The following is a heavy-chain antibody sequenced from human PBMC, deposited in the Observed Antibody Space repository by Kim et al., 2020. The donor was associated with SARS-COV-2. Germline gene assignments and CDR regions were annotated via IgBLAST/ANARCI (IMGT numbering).Heavy chain of an antibody. V-gene: IGHV3-74*01. CDR3: ARGMFSSGFDV. CDR1: GFSVSNYW. CDR2: ISSDGRYT. Sequence: GGSLRLSCAASGFSVSNYWINWVRHAPGKGLVWVSRISSDGRYTHYADSVKGRFTLSRDNAENTLFLQMNSVRPEDTAVYYCARGMFSSGFDVWGQGTTFTASS. D-gene: IGHD3-10*02. J-gene: IGHJ6*02.